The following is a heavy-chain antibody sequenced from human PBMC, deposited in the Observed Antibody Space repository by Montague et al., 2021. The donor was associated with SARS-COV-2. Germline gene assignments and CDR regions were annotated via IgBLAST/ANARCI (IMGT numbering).Heavy chain of an antibody. J-gene: IGHJ4*02. V-gene: IGHV2-70*01. CDR3: ARSYGTTVVTRAFDY. CDR1: GFSLSTSGMC. Sequence: PALVKPTQTLTLTCTFSGFSLSTSGMCVSWIRQPPGKALEWLTLIDWDXDKYYSTSLKTRLTISKDTSKNQVVLTMTNTDPVDTATYYCARSYGTTVVTRAFDYWGQGTLVTVSS. CDR2: IDWDXDK. D-gene: IGHD4-23*01.